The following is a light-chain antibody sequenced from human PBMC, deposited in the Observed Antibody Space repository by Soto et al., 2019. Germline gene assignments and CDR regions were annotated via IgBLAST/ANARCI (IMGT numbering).Light chain of an antibody. CDR1: QDISNS. J-gene: IGKJ1*01. CDR3: QQSYSTLQT. CDR2: AAS. V-gene: IGKV1-39*01. Sequence: DIQMTQSPSSLSASVGDRVTITCQASQDISNSLNWYQQKPGKAPKLLIYAASSLQSGVPSRFSGSGSGTDFTLTISSLQPEDFATYYCQQSYSTLQTFGQGTKVDIK.